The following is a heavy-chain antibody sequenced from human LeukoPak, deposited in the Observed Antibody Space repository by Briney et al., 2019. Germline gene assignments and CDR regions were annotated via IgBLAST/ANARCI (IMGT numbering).Heavy chain of an antibody. V-gene: IGHV3-48*04. CDR3: ARDHVYRADY. CDR2: ISSSSRTI. CDR1: GFTFSTYD. Sequence: QPGGSLRLSCAASGFTFSTYDMNWVRQAPGKGLEWVSYISSSSRTISYADSVKGRFTISRDNAKNSLYLQMSSLTAEDTAIYYCARDHVYRADYWGQGTLATVSS. J-gene: IGHJ4*02. D-gene: IGHD5/OR15-5a*01.